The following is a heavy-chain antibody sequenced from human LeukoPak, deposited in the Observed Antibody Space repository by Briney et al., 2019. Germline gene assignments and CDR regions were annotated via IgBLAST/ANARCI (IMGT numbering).Heavy chain of an antibody. CDR1: GFTFSSYA. CDR2: ISNSGGST. Sequence: GGSLRLSCAASGFTFSSYAMSWVRQAPGKGLEWVSTISNSGGSTDYADSVKGGFTISRDNSKNTLYLQMNSLRAEDTAVYYCAKDPFSHGSGWYGVDYWGQGTLVTVSS. D-gene: IGHD6-19*01. V-gene: IGHV3-23*01. J-gene: IGHJ4*02. CDR3: AKDPFSHGSGWYGVDY.